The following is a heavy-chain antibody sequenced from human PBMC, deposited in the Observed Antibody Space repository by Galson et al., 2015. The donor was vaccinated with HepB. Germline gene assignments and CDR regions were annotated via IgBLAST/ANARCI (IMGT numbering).Heavy chain of an antibody. Sequence: SVKVSCKASGYTFTGYYMHWVRQAPGQGLEWMGWINPNSGGTNYAQKFQGWVTMTRDTSISTAYMELSRLRSDDTAVYYCARDRRHSSSWYEGGYYFDYWGQGTLVTVSS. CDR1: GYTFTGYY. CDR3: ARDRRHSSSWYEGGYYFDY. CDR2: INPNSGGT. J-gene: IGHJ4*02. V-gene: IGHV1-2*04. D-gene: IGHD6-13*01.